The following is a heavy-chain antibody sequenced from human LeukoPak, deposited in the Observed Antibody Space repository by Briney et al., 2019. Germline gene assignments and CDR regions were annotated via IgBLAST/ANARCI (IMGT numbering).Heavy chain of an antibody. CDR3: ASPGYSSGWYPPDY. V-gene: IGHV5-51*01. Sequence: GESLQISCKGSGSSFTSYWIGWVRQLPGKGLEWMGIIYPGDSDTRYSPSFQGQVTISADKSISTAYLQWSSLKASDTAMYYCASPGYSSGWYPPDYWGQGTLVTVSS. J-gene: IGHJ4*02. CDR2: IYPGDSDT. D-gene: IGHD6-19*01. CDR1: GSSFTSYW.